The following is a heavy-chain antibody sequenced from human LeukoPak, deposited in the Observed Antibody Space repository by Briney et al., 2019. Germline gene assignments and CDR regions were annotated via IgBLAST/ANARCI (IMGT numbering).Heavy chain of an antibody. J-gene: IGHJ5*02. CDR1: GYAFTGYY. V-gene: IGHV1-2*02. Sequence: ATVKVSCKASGYAFTGYYMHWVRQAPGQGLEWMGWIDPNSGGTNYAQKFQGRVTMTGDTSISTAYMELSRLRSDDTAVYYCAREGPYCSSTSCRRGRWFDPWGQGTLVTVSS. CDR3: AREGPYCSSTSCRRGRWFDP. CDR2: IDPNSGGT. D-gene: IGHD2-2*01.